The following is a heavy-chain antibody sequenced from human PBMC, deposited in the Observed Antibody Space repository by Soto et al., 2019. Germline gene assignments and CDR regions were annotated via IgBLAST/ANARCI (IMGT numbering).Heavy chain of an antibody. D-gene: IGHD1-1*01. Sequence: EVQLVQSGGELKKPGATVKISCRVSGYTFTDYYMHWAQQAPGKGLAWMGLVDPEDGEAIYAEKLKGRVTITADTATDTAYMELSSLSSEDTAVYYCATGTTHNYYYGMDVWGQGTTVTVSS. CDR3: ATGTTHNYYYGMDV. V-gene: IGHV1-69-2*01. J-gene: IGHJ6*02. CDR1: GYTFTDYY. CDR2: VDPEDGEA.